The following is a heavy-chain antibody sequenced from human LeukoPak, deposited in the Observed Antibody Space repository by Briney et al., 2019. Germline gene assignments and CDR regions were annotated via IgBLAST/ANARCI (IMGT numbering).Heavy chain of an antibody. CDR3: ARGAGPYCSGGSCYLEGDY. CDR1: GFTVSSNY. CDR2: IKQDGSEK. V-gene: IGHV3-7*05. D-gene: IGHD2-15*01. Sequence: GGSLRLSCAASGFTVSSNYMSWVRQAPGKGLEWVANIKQDGSEKYYVDSVKGRFTISRDNAKNSLYLQMNSLRAEDTAVYYCARGAGPYCSGGSCYLEGDYWGQGTLVTVSS. J-gene: IGHJ4*02.